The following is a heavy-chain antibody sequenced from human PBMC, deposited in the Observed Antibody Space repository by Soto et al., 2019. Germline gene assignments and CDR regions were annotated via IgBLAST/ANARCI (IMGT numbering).Heavy chain of an antibody. CDR3: VSDPDGDLDFDY. CDR2: IHMTLNVI. Sequence: EVQLVESGGELVQPGGSLRLSCAASGFNFPTYAMNWVRQAPGKGLEWLSFIHMTLNVIFYADSVRGRFTISRDNAKDSLYLQMNSLRVEDTAVYYCVSDPDGDLDFDYWGQGTLVTVSS. D-gene: IGHD4-17*01. V-gene: IGHV3-48*01. J-gene: IGHJ4*02. CDR1: GFNFPTYA.